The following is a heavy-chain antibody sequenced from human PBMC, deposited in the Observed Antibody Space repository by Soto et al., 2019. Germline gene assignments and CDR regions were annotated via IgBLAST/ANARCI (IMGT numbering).Heavy chain of an antibody. Sequence: ASVKVSCKASGYTFTSCAMHWVRQAPGQRLEWMGWINAGNGNTKYSQKFQGRVTITRDTSASTAYMELSSLRSEDTAVYYCARDYSGYDSGAFDIWPKGQWSPSPQ. J-gene: IGHJ3*02. CDR2: INAGNGNT. V-gene: IGHV1-3*01. CDR1: GYTFTSCA. CDR3: ARDYSGYDSGAFDI. D-gene: IGHD5-12*01.